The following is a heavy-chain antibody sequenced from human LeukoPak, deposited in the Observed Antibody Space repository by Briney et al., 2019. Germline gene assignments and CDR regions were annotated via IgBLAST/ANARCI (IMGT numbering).Heavy chain of an antibody. V-gene: IGHV3-23*01. D-gene: IGHD3-9*01. CDR1: GFTFSSYA. CDR3: ARKIRPDILNEPVDY. CDR2: ISCSGGIT. Sequence: WGSLRLSCAASGFTFSSYAMTWVRQAPGKGVEWVSGISCSGGITYYGYSVKGRLNISRDNSKKTLYLQMKRLRAEDTAVYYCARKIRPDILNEPVDYWGQGTLVSVSS. J-gene: IGHJ4*02.